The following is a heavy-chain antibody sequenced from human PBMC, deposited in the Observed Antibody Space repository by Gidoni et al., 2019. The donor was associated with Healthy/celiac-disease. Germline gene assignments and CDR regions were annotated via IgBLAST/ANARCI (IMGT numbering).Heavy chain of an antibody. V-gene: IGHV3-15*01. D-gene: IGHD4-17*01. Sequence: EVQLVEAGGGVVKPGGARRRSCADYRFTFSNAWMSWVRQAPGKGLEWVGRIKSKTDGGTTDYAAPVKGIFTISRDDSKNTLYLQMNSLKTEDTAVYYCTTDTTVTTIDAFDIWGQGTMVTVSS. CDR2: IKSKTDGGTT. CDR3: TTDTTVTTIDAFDI. J-gene: IGHJ3*02. CDR1: RFTFSNAW.